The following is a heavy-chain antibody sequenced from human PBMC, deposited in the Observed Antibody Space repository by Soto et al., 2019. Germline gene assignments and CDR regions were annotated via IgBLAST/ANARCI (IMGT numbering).Heavy chain of an antibody. J-gene: IGHJ6*02. CDR1: GGSFSGYY. CDR3: ARGAKLPRSFYYYYYGMDV. CDR2: INHSGST. D-gene: IGHD1-1*01. Sequence: QVQLQQWGAGLLKPSETLSLTCAVYGGSFSGYYWSWIRQPPGKGLEWIGEINHSGSTNYNPSLKSRVTISVDTSKNQFSLKLSSVTAADTAVYYCARGAKLPRSFYYYYYGMDVWGQGTTVTVSS. V-gene: IGHV4-34*01.